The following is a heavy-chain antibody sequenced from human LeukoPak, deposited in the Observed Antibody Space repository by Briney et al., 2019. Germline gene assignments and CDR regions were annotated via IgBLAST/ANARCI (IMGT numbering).Heavy chain of an antibody. CDR2: IYYSGST. J-gene: IGHJ4*02. Sequence: SETLSLTCAVYGGSFSGYYWSWIRQPPGKGLEWIGYIYYSGSTNYNPSLKSRVTISVDTSKNQFSLKLSSVTAADTAVYYCARLGTGEHDYWGQGTLVTVSS. V-gene: IGHV4-59*01. D-gene: IGHD7-27*01. CDR1: GGSFSGYY. CDR3: ARLGTGEHDY.